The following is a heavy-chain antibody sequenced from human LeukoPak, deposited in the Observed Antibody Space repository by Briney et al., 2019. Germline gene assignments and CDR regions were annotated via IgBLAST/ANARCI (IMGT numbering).Heavy chain of an antibody. CDR3: ARRYFDL. J-gene: IGHJ2*01. CDR2: IKQDGSEK. CDR1: GFTFSDYW. Sequence: GGPLRLSCAASGFTFSDYWMSWVRQAPGKGLEWVANIKQDGSEKYYVDSVKGRFTISRDNAKNSLYLQMNSPRAEDTAVYYCARRYFDLWGRGTLVTVSS. V-gene: IGHV3-7*01.